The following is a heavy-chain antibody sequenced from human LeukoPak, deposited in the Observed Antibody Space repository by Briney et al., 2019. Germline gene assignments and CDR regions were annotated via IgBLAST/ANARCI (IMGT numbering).Heavy chain of an antibody. Sequence: SSETLSLTCTVSGGSISSYYWSWTRQPPGKGLEWIGYIYYSGSTYYNPSLKSRVTISVDTSKNQLSLKLTSVTAADTAVYYCARPYYYDSRIDPWGQGTLVTVSS. D-gene: IGHD3-22*01. CDR1: GGSISSYY. V-gene: IGHV4-59*06. CDR3: ARPYYYDSRIDP. J-gene: IGHJ5*02. CDR2: IYYSGST.